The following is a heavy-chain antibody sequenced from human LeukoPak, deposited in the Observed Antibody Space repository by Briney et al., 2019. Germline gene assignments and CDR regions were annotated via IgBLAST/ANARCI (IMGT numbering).Heavy chain of an antibody. V-gene: IGHV3-7*01. CDR2: IKQDGSEK. CDR1: GFTFSSYW. J-gene: IGHJ3*02. Sequence: GGSLRLSCAASGFTFSSYWMSWVRQAPGKGLEWVANIKQDGSEKYYVDSVKGRFTISRDNAKNSLYLQMNSLRAEDTAVYYCARAQLAVAGLRAFDIWGQGTMVTVSS. CDR3: ARAQLAVAGLRAFDI. D-gene: IGHD6-19*01.